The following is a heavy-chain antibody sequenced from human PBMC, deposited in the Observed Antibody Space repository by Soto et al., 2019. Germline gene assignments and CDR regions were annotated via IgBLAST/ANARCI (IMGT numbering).Heavy chain of an antibody. CDR1: GFTFSSYS. CDR2: ISSSSSYI. V-gene: IGHV3-21*01. Sequence: PGGSLRLSCAASGFTFSSYSMNWVRQAPGKGLEWVSSISSSSSYIYYADSVKGRFTNSRDNAKHSLNLKMNSLRAEDTAVYYCARVIAARLDGPFDYWGQGTLVTVSS. D-gene: IGHD6-6*01. J-gene: IGHJ4*02. CDR3: ARVIAARLDGPFDY.